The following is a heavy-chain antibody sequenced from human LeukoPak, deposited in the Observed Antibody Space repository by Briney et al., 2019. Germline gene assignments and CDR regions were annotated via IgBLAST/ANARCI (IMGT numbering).Heavy chain of an antibody. CDR2: INPNSGGT. D-gene: IGHD1-14*01. J-gene: IGHJ4*02. Sequence: ASVKVSCKASGYSFTGYYIHWVRQAPGQGLEWMGWINPNSGGTNYVQKLQGRVTMTTDTSTSTAYMELRSLRSDDTAVYYCARDPTTITGVDYWGQGTLVTVSS. CDR3: ARDPTTITGVDY. V-gene: IGHV1-2*02. CDR1: GYSFTGYY.